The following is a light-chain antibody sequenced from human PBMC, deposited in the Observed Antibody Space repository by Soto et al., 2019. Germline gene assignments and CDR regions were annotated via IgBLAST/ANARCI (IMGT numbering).Light chain of an antibody. CDR2: AAS. J-gene: IGKJ5*01. CDR1: QSISTY. V-gene: IGKV1-39*01. CDR3: QQCHSTPLT. Sequence: DIPMTQSPSSLSASVGDRVTITCRASQSISTYLNWYQQKPGKVPKLLIYAASRLQGGVPSRFSGSGSGTDFSLTISSLQPEDFATYYCQQCHSTPLTFGQGTRLEMK.